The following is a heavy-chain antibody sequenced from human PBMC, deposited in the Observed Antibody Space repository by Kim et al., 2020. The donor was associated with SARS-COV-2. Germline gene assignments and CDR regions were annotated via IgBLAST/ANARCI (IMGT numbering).Heavy chain of an antibody. CDR3: ARAPRYSSGWTGDYFDY. J-gene: IGHJ4*01. V-gene: IGHV3-48*02. CDR2: ISSSSSTI. D-gene: IGHD6-19*01. Sequence: GGSLRLSCAASGFTFSSYSMNWVRQAPGKGLEWVSYISSSSSTIYYADSVKGRFTVSRDSARNSLYLQMNSLRDEDTAVYFCARAPRYSSGWTGDYFDY. CDR1: GFTFSSYS.